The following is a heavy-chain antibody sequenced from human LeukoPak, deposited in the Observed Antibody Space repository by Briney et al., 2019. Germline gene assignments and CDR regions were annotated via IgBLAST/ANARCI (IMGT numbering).Heavy chain of an antibody. CDR1: GGSFSRYY. Sequence: SETLSLTCAVYGGSFSRYYWSWIRQPPGKGLEWIGEINHSGSTNYNPSLKSRVTISVDTSKNQFSLKLTSVTAADTAVYYCARPRVLYSYHNDAFDIWGQGTMVTVSS. CDR2: INHSGST. V-gene: IGHV4-34*01. D-gene: IGHD5-18*01. CDR3: ARPRVLYSYHNDAFDI. J-gene: IGHJ3*02.